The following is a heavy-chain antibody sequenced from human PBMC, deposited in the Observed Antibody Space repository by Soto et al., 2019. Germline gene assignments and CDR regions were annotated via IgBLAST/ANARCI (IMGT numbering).Heavy chain of an antibody. Sequence: GGSLRLSCVASRFSFNTFAMSWVRQAPGKGLEWVSSINAGGGNTYYADSVKGRFTISRDNSKNTLYLQMNSLRAEDTAVYYCEKDPGQWLVLYYFDYWGQGTLVTVSS. D-gene: IGHD6-19*01. CDR1: RFSFNTFA. J-gene: IGHJ4*02. CDR2: INAGGGNT. V-gene: IGHV3-23*01. CDR3: EKDPGQWLVLYYFDY.